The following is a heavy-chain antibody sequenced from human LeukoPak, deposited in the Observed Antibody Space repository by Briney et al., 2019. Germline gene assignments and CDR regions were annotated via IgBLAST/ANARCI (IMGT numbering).Heavy chain of an antibody. V-gene: IGHV4-34*01. Sequence: PSETLSLTCAVYGGSFSGYYWSWIRQPPGKGLEWIGEINHSGGTNYNPSLKSRVTISVDTSKNQFSLKLSSVTAADTAVYYCARVTNSRDGYNYDYWGQGTLVTVSS. CDR1: GGSFSGYY. J-gene: IGHJ4*02. CDR3: ARVTNSRDGYNYDY. D-gene: IGHD5-24*01. CDR2: INHSGGT.